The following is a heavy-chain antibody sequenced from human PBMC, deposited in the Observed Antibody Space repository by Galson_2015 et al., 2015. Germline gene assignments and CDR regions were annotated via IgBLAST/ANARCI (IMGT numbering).Heavy chain of an antibody. CDR3: TRLNTDYYDSSGYYNERDY. CDR2: IRSKANSYAT. D-gene: IGHD3-22*01. J-gene: IGHJ4*02. Sequence: SLRLSCAASGFTFSGSAMHWVRQASGKGLEWVGRIRSKANSYATAYAASVKGRFTISRDDSKNTAYLQVNSLKTEDTAVYYCTRLNTDYYDSSGYYNERDYWGQGTLVTVSS. CDR1: GFTFSGSA. V-gene: IGHV3-73*01.